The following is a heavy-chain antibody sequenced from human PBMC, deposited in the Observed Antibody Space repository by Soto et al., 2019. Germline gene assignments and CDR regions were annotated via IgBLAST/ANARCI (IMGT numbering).Heavy chain of an antibody. V-gene: IGHV4-61*01. CDR1: GVSVSSGSFY. J-gene: IGHJ4*02. D-gene: IGHD4-17*01. CDR3: DSGATVTQYDY. Sequence: SETLSLTCTVSGVSVSSGSFYWAWILQPPGKGLEWIGFISYSGTTNYNPSLKSRVTISVDTSRSQISLMVSSLTAAETALYFCDSGATVTQYDYCGQRSLVPVSA. CDR2: ISYSGTT.